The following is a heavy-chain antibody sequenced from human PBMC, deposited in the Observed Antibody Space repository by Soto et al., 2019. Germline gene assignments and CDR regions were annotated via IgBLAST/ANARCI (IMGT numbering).Heavy chain of an antibody. CDR1: GGSISSSSYY. CDR2: IYYSGST. J-gene: IGHJ4*02. CDR3: ARLRGVGATTTLLSY. D-gene: IGHD1-26*01. Sequence: QLQLQESGPGLVKPSETLSLTCTVSGGSISSSSYYWGWIRQPPGKGLEWIGSIYYSGSTYYNPSLKSRVTISGDTSKNQFSLKLSSVTAADTAVYYCARLRGVGATTTLLSYWGQGTLVTVSS. V-gene: IGHV4-39*01.